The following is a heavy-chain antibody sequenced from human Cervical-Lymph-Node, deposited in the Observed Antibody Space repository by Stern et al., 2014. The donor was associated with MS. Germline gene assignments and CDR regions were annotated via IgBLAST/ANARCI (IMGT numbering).Heavy chain of an antibody. CDR2: INTNTGTP. D-gene: IGHD2-2*01. V-gene: IGHV7-4-1*02. CDR1: GYTFTSHI. J-gene: IGHJ6*02. CDR3: ARESSSPSSPFSNRMDV. Sequence: QVQLVQSGSELKKPGASVMVSCKASGYTFTSHIMNWVRQAPGQGLEWMGWINTNTGTPTYAQGFTGRFVFSLDTSVSTTYLQISSLEAEDTAVYYCARESSSPSSPFSNRMDVWGQGTTVTVSS.